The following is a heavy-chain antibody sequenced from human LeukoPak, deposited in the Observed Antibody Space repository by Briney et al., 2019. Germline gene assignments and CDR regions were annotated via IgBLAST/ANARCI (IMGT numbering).Heavy chain of an antibody. V-gene: IGHV3-30*02. J-gene: IGHJ4*02. D-gene: IGHD3-3*01. CDR3: AKDQITIFGEVRRTD. CDR2: IRYDGSNK. CDR1: GFTFSSYG. Sequence: GGSLRLSCAASGFTFSSYGMHWVRQAPGKGLEWVAFIRYDGSNKYYADSVKGRFTISRDNSKNTLYLQMNSLRAEDTAVYYCAKDQITIFGEVRRTDWGQGTLVTVSS.